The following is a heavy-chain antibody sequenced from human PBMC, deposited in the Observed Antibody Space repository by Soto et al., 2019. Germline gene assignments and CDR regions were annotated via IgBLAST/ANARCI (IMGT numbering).Heavy chain of an antibody. CDR1: GFTFDDYT. CDR2: ISWDGGST. J-gene: IGHJ4*02. Sequence: GGSLRLSCAASGFTFDDYTMHWVRQAPGKGLEWVSLISWDGGSTYYADSVKGRFTISRDNSKNSLYLQMNSLRTEDTALYYCAKDIEYYGSGSYYILDYWGQGTLVTVSS. V-gene: IGHV3-43*01. CDR3: AKDIEYYGSGSYYILDY. D-gene: IGHD3-10*01.